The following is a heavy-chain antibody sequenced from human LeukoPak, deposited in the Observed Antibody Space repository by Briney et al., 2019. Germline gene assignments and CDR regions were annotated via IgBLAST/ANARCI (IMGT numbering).Heavy chain of an antibody. J-gene: IGHJ4*02. D-gene: IGHD3-9*01. CDR2: VSHTGGGT. V-gene: IGHV3-23*01. CDR3: AKDWDPGVLTGGFDY. Sequence: GGSLRLSCSASGFTFTNYAMSWVRQAPGEGLEWVAAVSHTGGGTYYADSVKGRFRISRDNSKNTVYLQLSSLRGGDTAIYYCAKDWDPGVLTGGFDYWGQGTLVTVSS. CDR1: GFTFTNYA.